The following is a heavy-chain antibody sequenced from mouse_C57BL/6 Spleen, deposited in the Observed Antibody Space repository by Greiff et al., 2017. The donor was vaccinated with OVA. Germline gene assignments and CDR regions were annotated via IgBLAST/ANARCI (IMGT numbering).Heavy chain of an antibody. V-gene: IGHV1-22*01. Sequence: EVQLQESGPELVKPGASVKMSCKASGYTFTDYNMHWVKQSHGKSLEWIGYINPNNGGTSYNQKFKGKATLTVNKSSSTAYMELRSLTSEDSAVYYCAMGDYENWFAYWGQGTLVTVSA. CDR1: GYTFTDYN. D-gene: IGHD2-4*01. J-gene: IGHJ3*01. CDR2: INPNNGGT. CDR3: AMGDYENWFAY.